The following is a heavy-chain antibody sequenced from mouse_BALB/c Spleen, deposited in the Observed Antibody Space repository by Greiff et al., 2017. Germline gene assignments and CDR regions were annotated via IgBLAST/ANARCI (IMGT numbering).Heavy chain of an antibody. V-gene: IGHV1-69*02. CDR1: GYTFTSYW. Sequence: QVQLQQSGAELVKPGASVKLSCKASGYTFTSYWMHWVKQRPGQGLEWIGEIDPSDSYTNYNQKFKGKATLTVDKSSSTAYMQLSSLTSEDSAVYYCARSGYYGSRPYYFDYWGQGTTLTVSS. D-gene: IGHD1-1*01. CDR3: ARSGYYGSRPYYFDY. CDR2: IDPSDSYT. J-gene: IGHJ2*01.